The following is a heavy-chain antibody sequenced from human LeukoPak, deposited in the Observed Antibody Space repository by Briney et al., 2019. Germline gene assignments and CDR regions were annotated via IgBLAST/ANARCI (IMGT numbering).Heavy chain of an antibody. J-gene: IGHJ4*02. CDR2: FITIFGTA. Sequence: ASVTLSFTASGCTFSIYAISWVRQPPGPGLGWMGGFITIFGTANYAQKFQGRVTITTDESTSTAYMELRSLRSEDTAVYYCARGGLPWDYFDYWGQGTLVTVSS. V-gene: IGHV1-69*05. D-gene: IGHD3-10*01. CDR3: ARGGLPWDYFDY. CDR1: GCTFSIYA.